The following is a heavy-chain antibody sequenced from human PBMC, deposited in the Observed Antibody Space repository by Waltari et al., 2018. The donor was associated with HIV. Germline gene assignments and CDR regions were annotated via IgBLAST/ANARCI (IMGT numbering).Heavy chain of an antibody. CDR3: VRQFGDQ. J-gene: IGHJ4*02. CDR1: GYRFTNYC. CDR2: VYPADSDT. Sequence: EVQLVQSGAEVKKSGESLQISCQCAGYRFTNYCVGWVRQMPGKGLEWMEIVYPADSDTRYSPSYQGQVTISADKSISTAYLQWSSLKASDSAIYYCVRQFGDQWGQGSLVTVSS. V-gene: IGHV5-51*01. D-gene: IGHD3-16*01.